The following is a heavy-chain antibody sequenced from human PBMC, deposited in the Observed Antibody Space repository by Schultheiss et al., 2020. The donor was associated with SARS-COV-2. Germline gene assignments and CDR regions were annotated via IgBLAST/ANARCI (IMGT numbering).Heavy chain of an antibody. J-gene: IGHJ4*02. CDR1: GGSFSGYY. V-gene: IGHV4-59*08. Sequence: SETLSLTCAVYGGSFSGYYWSWIRQPPGKGLEWIGYIYYSGSTNYNPSLKSRVTISVDTSKNQFSLKLSSVTAADTAVYYCARLYGSSIGGYYDSSGYYSVDYWGQGTLVTVSS. CDR2: IYYSGST. D-gene: IGHD3-22*01. CDR3: ARLYGSSIGGYYDSSGYYSVDY.